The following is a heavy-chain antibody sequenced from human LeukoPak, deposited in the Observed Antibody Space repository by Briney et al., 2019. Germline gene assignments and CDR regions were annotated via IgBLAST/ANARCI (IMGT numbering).Heavy chain of an antibody. CDR2: IHYSGGT. V-gene: IGHV4-59*01. Sequence: PSETLSLTCTVSGGSISGYYWSWIRQPPGKGLEWIGWIHYSGGTNYNPSLKSRVTISEDTSKNQFSLKLSSVTAADTAVYYCAREGGDGFDFDYWGQGTLVTVSS. D-gene: IGHD5-24*01. CDR3: AREGGDGFDFDY. CDR1: GGSISGYY. J-gene: IGHJ4*02.